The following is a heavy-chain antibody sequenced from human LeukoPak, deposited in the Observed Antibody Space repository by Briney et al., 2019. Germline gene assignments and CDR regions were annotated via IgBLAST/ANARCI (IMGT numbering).Heavy chain of an antibody. V-gene: IGHV3-23*01. D-gene: IGHD3-22*01. Sequence: GGSLRLSCAASGFTFSSYAMSWVRQAPGKGLEWVSAISGSGGSTYYADSVKGRFTISRGKSKNTLFLQMNSLRAEDTAVYYCAKDRAYYYDSSGYYLDYWGQGTLVTVSS. CDR2: ISGSGGST. J-gene: IGHJ4*02. CDR3: AKDRAYYYDSSGYYLDY. CDR1: GFTFSSYA.